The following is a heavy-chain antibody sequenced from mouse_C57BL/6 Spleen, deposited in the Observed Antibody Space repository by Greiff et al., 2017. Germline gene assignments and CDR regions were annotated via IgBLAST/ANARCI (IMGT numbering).Heavy chain of an antibody. J-gene: IGHJ3*01. CDR3: ARDSSGPRFAY. D-gene: IGHD3-2*02. Sequence: EVKLMESGGGLVKPGGSLKLSCAASGFTFSDYGMHWVRQAPEKGLEWVAYISSGSSTIYYADTVKGRFTISRDNAKNTLFLQMTSLRSEDTAMYYCARDSSGPRFAYWGQGTLVTVSA. CDR2: ISSGSSTI. CDR1: GFTFSDYG. V-gene: IGHV5-17*01.